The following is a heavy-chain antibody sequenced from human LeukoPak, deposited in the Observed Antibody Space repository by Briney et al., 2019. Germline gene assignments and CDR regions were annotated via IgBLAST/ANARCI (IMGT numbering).Heavy chain of an antibody. CDR1: GYTFTGYY. D-gene: IGHD2-2*01. V-gene: IGHV1-2*02. CDR2: INPNSGGT. Sequence: GASVKVSCKASGYTFTGYYMHWVRQAPGQGPEWMGWINPNSGGTNYAQKFQGRVTMTRDTSISTAYMELSRLRSDDTAVYYCARDEGVVPAATYNWFDPWGQGTLVTVSS. J-gene: IGHJ5*02. CDR3: ARDEGVVPAATYNWFDP.